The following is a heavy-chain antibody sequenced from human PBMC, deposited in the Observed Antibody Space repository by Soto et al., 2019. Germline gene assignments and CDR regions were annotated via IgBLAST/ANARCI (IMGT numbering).Heavy chain of an antibody. Sequence: QITLKESGPALVNPTQTLTLTCTFSGFSLTTYGVGVGWIRQHPGKALEWLALIFWNDDDRYSPSLKSRLTITKDTSKTQVVFTMINMDPVDTATYFCVRTGYGYGPFAYWGQGTLVTVSS. V-gene: IGHV2-5*01. CDR3: VRTGYGYGPFAY. CDR1: GFSLTTYGVG. CDR2: IFWNDDD. J-gene: IGHJ4*02. D-gene: IGHD4-17*01.